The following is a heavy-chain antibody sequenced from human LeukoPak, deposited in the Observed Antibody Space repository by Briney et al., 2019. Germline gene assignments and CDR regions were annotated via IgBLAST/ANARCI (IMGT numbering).Heavy chain of an antibody. CDR3: ARGVSFIFPGYSSSWTPQDAFDV. J-gene: IGHJ3*01. CDR2: ISAYNGNT. D-gene: IGHD6-13*01. Sequence: ASVKVSCKASGYTFTSYGISWVRQAPGQGLEWMGWISAYNGNTNYAQKLQGRVTMTTDTSTSTAYMELRSLRSDDTAVYYCARGVSFIFPGYSSSWTPQDAFDVWGQGTMVTVSS. V-gene: IGHV1-18*01. CDR1: GYTFTSYG.